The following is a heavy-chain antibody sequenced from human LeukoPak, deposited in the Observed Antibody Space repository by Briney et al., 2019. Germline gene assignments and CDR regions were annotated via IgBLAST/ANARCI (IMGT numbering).Heavy chain of an antibody. J-gene: IGHJ4*02. D-gene: IGHD6-13*01. V-gene: IGHV3-21*01. Sequence: PGGSLRLSCAASGFTFSSYSMNWVRQAPGKGLEWVSSISSSSSYIYYADSVKGRFTIPRDNAKNSLYLQMNSLRAEDTAVYYCARDKFGSSYPDYWGQGTLVTVSS. CDR3: ARDKFGSSYPDY. CDR2: ISSSSSYI. CDR1: GFTFSSYS.